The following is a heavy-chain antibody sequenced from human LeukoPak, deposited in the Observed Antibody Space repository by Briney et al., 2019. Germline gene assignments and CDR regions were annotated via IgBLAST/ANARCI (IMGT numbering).Heavy chain of an antibody. Sequence: PSETLSLTCSVSGGSIISASYYWGWIRQPPGKGLEWIGNIYYSGGTNYNPSLKSRVTISVDTSQGHFSLKLSSVTAADTAVYFWARHVSLDDSSGYYYPHYYFSMDVWGKGTTVTVSS. J-gene: IGHJ6*03. D-gene: IGHD3-22*01. CDR1: GGSIISASYY. V-gene: IGHV4-39*01. CDR2: IYYSGGT. CDR3: ARHVSLDDSSGYYYPHYYFSMDV.